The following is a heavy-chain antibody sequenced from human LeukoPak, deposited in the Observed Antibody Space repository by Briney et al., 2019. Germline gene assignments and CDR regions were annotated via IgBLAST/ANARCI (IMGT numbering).Heavy chain of an antibody. CDR3: AKCPTYLRGDWFDP. D-gene: IGHD2-21*01. J-gene: IGHJ5*02. CDR2: ISGSGGST. V-gene: IGHV3-23*01. Sequence: GASLRLSCAASGFTFSSYAMSWVRQAPGKGLEWVSAISGSGGSTYYADSAKGRFTISRDNYKNTLYLQMNSLRAEDTTVYYCAKCPTYLRGDWFDPWGQGTLVTVSS. CDR1: GFTFSSYA.